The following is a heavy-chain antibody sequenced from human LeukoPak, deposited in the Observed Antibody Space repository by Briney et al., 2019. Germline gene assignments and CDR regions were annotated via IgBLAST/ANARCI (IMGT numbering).Heavy chain of an antibody. CDR2: ISSSSSYI. V-gene: IGHV3-21*01. Sequence: GGSLRLSCAASGFTFSSYSMNWVRQAPGKGLEWVSSISSSSSYIYYADSVKGRFTISRDNAKNSLYLQMNSLRAEDTAVYYCARDPGIAAAGTNIWFDPWGQGTLVTVSS. D-gene: IGHD6-13*01. J-gene: IGHJ5*02. CDR3: ARDPGIAAAGTNIWFDP. CDR1: GFTFSSYS.